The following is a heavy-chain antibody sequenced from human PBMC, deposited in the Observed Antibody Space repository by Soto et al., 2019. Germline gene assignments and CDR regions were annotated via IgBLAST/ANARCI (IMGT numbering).Heavy chain of an antibody. CDR3: AKYGIDGFDP. D-gene: IGHD2-15*01. CDR1: GFTFSSYG. J-gene: IGHJ5*02. Sequence: QVQLVESGGGVVQPGRSLRLSCAASGFTFSSYGMHWVRQAPGKGLEWVAVISYDGSNKYYADSVKGRFTIARDNSKNPGYLQISSLRAEDTGVYYCAKYGIDGFDPWGQGTLVTVSS. CDR2: ISYDGSNK. V-gene: IGHV3-30*18.